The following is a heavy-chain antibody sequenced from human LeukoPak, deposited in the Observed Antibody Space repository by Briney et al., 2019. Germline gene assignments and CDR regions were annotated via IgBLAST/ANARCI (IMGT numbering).Heavy chain of an antibody. D-gene: IGHD3-3*01. Sequence: VASVKVSCKASGYTFTSYGISWVRQAPGQGLEWMGWISAYNGNTNYAQKLQGRVTMTTDTSTSTAYMELRSLRSDDTAVYYCATTVLEWDHRAFDVWGQGTMVTVSS. CDR2: ISAYNGNT. J-gene: IGHJ3*01. CDR1: GYTFTSYG. V-gene: IGHV1-18*01. CDR3: ATTVLEWDHRAFDV.